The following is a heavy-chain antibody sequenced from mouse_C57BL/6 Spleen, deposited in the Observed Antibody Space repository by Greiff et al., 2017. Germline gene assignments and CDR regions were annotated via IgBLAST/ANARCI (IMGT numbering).Heavy chain of an antibody. V-gene: IGHV1-72*01. CDR3: ARWYYGSSWYFEV. CDR1: GYTFTSYW. CDR2: IDPNSGGT. J-gene: IGHJ1*03. D-gene: IGHD1-1*01. Sequence: QVQLQQPGAELVKPGASVKLSCKASGYTFTSYWMHWVKQRPGRGLEWIGRIDPNSGGTKYNEKFKSKATLTVDKPSSTAYMQLSSLTSGDAAVYYCARWYYGSSWYFEVWGTGTTVTGAS.